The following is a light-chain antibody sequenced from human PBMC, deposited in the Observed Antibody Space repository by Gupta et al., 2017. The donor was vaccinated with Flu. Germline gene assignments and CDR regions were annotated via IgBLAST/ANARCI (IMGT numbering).Light chain of an antibody. CDR1: GSDVGTYNR. V-gene: IGLV2-18*02. CDR2: EVS. CDR3: SADTTSDTFV. Sequence: SALTQPPSVSGSPGPSVTISCTGTGSDVGTYNRVSWYRQPPGTAPKLIIYEVSNRPAGVPDRFSGSKSGNTASLTISGRQGEDEADYYCSADTTSDTFVFGTGTKVTVL. J-gene: IGLJ1*01.